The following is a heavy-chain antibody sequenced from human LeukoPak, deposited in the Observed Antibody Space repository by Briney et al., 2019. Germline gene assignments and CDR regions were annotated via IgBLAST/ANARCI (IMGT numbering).Heavy chain of an antibody. Sequence: GGSLRLSCGASGFTFSFYWMTWVRQAPGKGLEWVAVISYDGSNKYYADSVKGRFTISRDNSKNTLYLQMNSLRAEDTAVYFCARDPYTIIVVAPGAYWGQGTLVTISS. CDR1: GFTFSFYW. V-gene: IGHV3-30*03. CDR3: ARDPYTIIVVAPGAY. J-gene: IGHJ4*02. CDR2: ISYDGSNK. D-gene: IGHD3-22*01.